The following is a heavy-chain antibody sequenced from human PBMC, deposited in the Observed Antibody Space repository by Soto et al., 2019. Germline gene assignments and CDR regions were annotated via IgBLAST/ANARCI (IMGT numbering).Heavy chain of an antibody. Sequence: SETLSLTCAVYGVSFFGYYWGWIGQPPGMGLEWIGEINHSGSTNYNPSLKSRVTISVDTSKNQFSLKLSSVTAADTAVYYCARGEAHAGQLRYYYYYMDVWGKGTTVT. V-gene: IGHV4-34*01. CDR2: INHSGST. CDR1: GVSFFGYY. J-gene: IGHJ6*03. CDR3: ARGEAHAGQLRYYYYYMDV.